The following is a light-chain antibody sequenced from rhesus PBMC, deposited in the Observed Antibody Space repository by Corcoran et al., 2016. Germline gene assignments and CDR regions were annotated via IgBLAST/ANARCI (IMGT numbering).Light chain of an antibody. CDR1: RDISSY. V-gene: IGKV1-25*01. J-gene: IGKJ4*01. CDR3: QQRYSYPLT. CDR2: RAS. Sequence: DVQMTQSPSSLSASVGDRVTITCRASRDISSYLAWYQQKPGRVPQLLNYRASTLQSGVPSRFSGSGSGTDFTLTISSLQPEDFATYYCQQRYSYPLTFGGGTKVEIK.